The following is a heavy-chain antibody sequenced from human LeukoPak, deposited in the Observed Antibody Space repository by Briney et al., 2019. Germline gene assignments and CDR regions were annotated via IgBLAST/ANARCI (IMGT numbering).Heavy chain of an antibody. Sequence: ASVKVSCKASGGTFSSYAISWVRQAPGQGLEWMGWINPNSGGTNYAQKFQGRVTMTRDTSISTAYMELSRLRSDDTAVYYCARDRRGYYYYYMDVWGKGTTVTVSS. CDR1: GGTFSSYA. CDR3: ARDRRGYYYYYMDV. V-gene: IGHV1-2*02. J-gene: IGHJ6*03. CDR2: INPNSGGT. D-gene: IGHD2-15*01.